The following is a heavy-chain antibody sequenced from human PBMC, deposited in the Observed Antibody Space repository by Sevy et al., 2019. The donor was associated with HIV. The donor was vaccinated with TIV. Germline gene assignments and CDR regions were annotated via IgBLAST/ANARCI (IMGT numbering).Heavy chain of an antibody. CDR3: ARDGEDSGGWFGWASSGY. J-gene: IGHJ4*02. D-gene: IGHD6-19*01. V-gene: IGHV3-30-3*01. Sequence: GGSLRLSCAASGFTFSSYAMHWVRQAPGKGLEWVAVISYDGSNKYYADSVKGRFTISRDNSKNTLYLQMNSLRAEDTAVYYCARDGEDSGGWFGWASSGYWGQGTLVTVSS. CDR2: ISYDGSNK. CDR1: GFTFSSYA.